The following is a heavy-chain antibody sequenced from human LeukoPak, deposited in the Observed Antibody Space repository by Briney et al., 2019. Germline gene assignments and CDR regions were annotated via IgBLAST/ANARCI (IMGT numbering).Heavy chain of an antibody. D-gene: IGHD2-21*02. Sequence: SQTLSLTCTVSGASISSYYWTWIRQPAGKGPEWIGRIHTSGSTNYNPSLKSRVNMSVDTSKNQFSLKLNSVTAADTAVYYCARVTDPRYNWFDPWGQGTLVTVSS. CDR3: ARVTDPRYNWFDP. J-gene: IGHJ5*02. CDR1: GASISSYY. V-gene: IGHV4-4*07. CDR2: IHTSGST.